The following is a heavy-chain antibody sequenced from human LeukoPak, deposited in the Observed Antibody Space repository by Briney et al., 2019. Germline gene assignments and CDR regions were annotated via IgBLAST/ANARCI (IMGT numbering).Heavy chain of an antibody. CDR3: ARESPNGDRNN. CDR1: GGSISRTNYY. CDR2: IYSSGST. Sequence: PSETLSLTCTVSGGSISRTNYYWGWIRQPAGKGLEWIGRIYSSGSTNYNSSLKSRVTMSVDTSKNQFSLKLRSVTAADTAVYYCARESPNGDRNNWGQGTLVTVSS. V-gene: IGHV4-61*02. J-gene: IGHJ4*02. D-gene: IGHD1/OR15-1a*01.